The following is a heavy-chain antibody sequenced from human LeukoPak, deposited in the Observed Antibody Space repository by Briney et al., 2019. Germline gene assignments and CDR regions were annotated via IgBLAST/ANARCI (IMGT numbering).Heavy chain of an antibody. Sequence: PGGSLRLSCAASGFTFSSYWMHWVRQAPGKGLVWVSRINSDGSSTSYADSVKGRFTISRDNAKNTLYLQMNSLRADDTAVYYCARDRVVPAAMLGYYYYYGMDVWSQGTTVTVSS. CDR3: ARDRVVPAAMLGYYYYYGMDV. D-gene: IGHD2-2*01. V-gene: IGHV3-74*01. CDR1: GFTFSSYW. CDR2: INSDGSST. J-gene: IGHJ6*02.